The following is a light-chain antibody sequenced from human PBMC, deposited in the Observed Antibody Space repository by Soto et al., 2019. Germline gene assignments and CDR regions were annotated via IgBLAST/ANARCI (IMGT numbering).Light chain of an antibody. Sequence: EIVLTQSPATLSLSPGERATVSCRASQSVSSSYLAWYQQKPGQAPRLLIYDASSRATGIPDRFSGSGSGTDFTLTISRLEPEDFAVYYCQQYGHSPWTFGQGTKVDIK. CDR1: QSVSSSY. V-gene: IGKV3-20*01. J-gene: IGKJ1*01. CDR2: DAS. CDR3: QQYGHSPWT.